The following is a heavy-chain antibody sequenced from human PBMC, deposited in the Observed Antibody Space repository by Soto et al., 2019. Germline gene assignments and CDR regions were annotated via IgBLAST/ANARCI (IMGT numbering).Heavy chain of an antibody. CDR2: IYYSGST. CDR1: GGSISSGGYY. J-gene: IGHJ4*02. CDR3: ASSCERGYNGYDYRVPFDY. Sequence: QVQLQESGPGLVKPSQTLSLTCTVSGGSISSGGYYWSWIRQHPGKGLEWLGYIYYSGSTYYNPSLKSRVTMSVDTSKKQFSLQLSSVTAADTAVYYCASSCERGYNGYDYRVPFDYWGQGTLVTVSA. V-gene: IGHV4-31*03. D-gene: IGHD5-12*01.